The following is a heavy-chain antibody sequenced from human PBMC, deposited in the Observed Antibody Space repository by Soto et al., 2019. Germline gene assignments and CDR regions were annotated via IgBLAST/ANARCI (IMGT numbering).Heavy chain of an antibody. CDR2: IYPGDSDT. D-gene: IGHD2-15*01. V-gene: IGHV5-51*01. CDR1: VYTFSSHW. CDR3: ASTTYLGYCSGGSCPSYYYYGMDV. Sequence: PGESLKISCKGSVYTFSSHWIGWARQRPGKGLEWMGIIYPGDSDTRYSPSFQGQVTISADKSISTAYLQWISLKASDTGMYYCASTTYLGYCSGGSCPSYYYYGMDVWGQGTTVTVSS. J-gene: IGHJ6*02.